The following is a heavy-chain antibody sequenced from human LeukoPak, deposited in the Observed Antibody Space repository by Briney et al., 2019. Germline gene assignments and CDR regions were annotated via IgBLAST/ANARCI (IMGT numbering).Heavy chain of an antibody. CDR2: ISYDGSNK. CDR3: APAEGRDSYADFDY. D-gene: IGHD5-18*01. Sequence: GGSLRLSCAAPGFTFSSYGMHWVRQAPGKGLEWVAVISYDGSNKYYADSVKGRFTISRDNSKNTLYLQMNSLRAEDTAVYYCAPAEGRDSYADFDYWGQGTLVTVSS. V-gene: IGHV3-30*03. CDR1: GFTFSSYG. J-gene: IGHJ4*02.